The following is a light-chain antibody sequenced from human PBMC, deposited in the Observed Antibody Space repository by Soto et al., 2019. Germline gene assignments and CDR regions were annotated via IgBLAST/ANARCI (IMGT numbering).Light chain of an antibody. CDR1: GSNLGTNS. CDR3: ASWDDSLHGVV. CDR2: RTH. J-gene: IGLJ3*02. Sequence: QSVLTQPPSTSGTPGQTISISCSGSGSNLGTNSVTWYRQLPGTAPNLLIYRTHQRPSGVPDRFSGSKSGTSGSLAISGLHSEDEADYYCASWDDSLHGVVFGGGTKLTVL. V-gene: IGLV1-44*01.